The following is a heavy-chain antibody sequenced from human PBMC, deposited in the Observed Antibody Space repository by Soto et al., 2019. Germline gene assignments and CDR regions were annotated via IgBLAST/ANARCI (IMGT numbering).Heavy chain of an antibody. CDR3: ARDMRGAN. CDR1: GFTFTDHY. Sequence: QVQLVDSGGGLVKPGGSLRLSCTASGFTFTDHYMTWIRQAPGKGLEWVSYINSGGSNIYYADSVRGRFTISRDNAKNSVYLQMSSRRAEDTAIYYCARDMRGANWGQGTLVIVSS. D-gene: IGHD3-10*01. CDR2: INSGGSNI. J-gene: IGHJ4*02. V-gene: IGHV3-11*01.